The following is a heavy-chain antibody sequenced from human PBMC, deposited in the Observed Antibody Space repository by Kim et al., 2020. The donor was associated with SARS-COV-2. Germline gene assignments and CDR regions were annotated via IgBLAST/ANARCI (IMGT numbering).Heavy chain of an antibody. CDR2: IGDSGTVT. CDR1: GFTFSDYG. CDR3: AKYAMTTGDPYFDY. V-gene: IGHV3-23*01. J-gene: IGHJ4*02. D-gene: IGHD4-17*01. Sequence: GGSLRLSCAASGFTFSDYGMTWVRQAPGRGLDWVSAIGDSGTVTYYTDSVKGRFTISRDNSKNAFFLQMNSLRADDTAVYYCAKYAMTTGDPYFDYWGQGTLVTVSS.